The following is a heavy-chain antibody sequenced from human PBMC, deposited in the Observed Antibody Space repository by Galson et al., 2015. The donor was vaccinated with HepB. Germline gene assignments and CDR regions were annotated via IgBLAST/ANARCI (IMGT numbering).Heavy chain of an antibody. J-gene: IGHJ4*02. CDR3: ARDTPDYGDGIDY. CDR1: GYTFTSYY. D-gene: IGHD4-17*01. CDR2: INPSGGTT. Sequence: SVKVSCKASGYTFTSYYMHWVRQAPGQGLEWMGIINPSGGTTSYAQKFQGRVTMTRDTSTSTVYMELSSLRSEDTAVYYCARDTPDYGDGIDYWGQGTLVIVSS. V-gene: IGHV1-46*01.